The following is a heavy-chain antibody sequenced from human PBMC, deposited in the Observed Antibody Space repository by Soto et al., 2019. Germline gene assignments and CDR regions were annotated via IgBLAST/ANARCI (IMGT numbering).Heavy chain of an antibody. CDR2: IYYSGST. Sequence: SETLSLTCTVSGGSISSGDYYWSWTRQPPGKGLEWIGYIYYSGSTYYNPSLKSRVTISVDTSKNQFSLKLSSVTAADTAVYYCARAELRFLEWSYSGPTWFDPWGQGTLVTVSS. V-gene: IGHV4-30-4*01. CDR3: ARAELRFLEWSYSGPTWFDP. CDR1: GGSISSGDYY. J-gene: IGHJ5*02. D-gene: IGHD3-3*01.